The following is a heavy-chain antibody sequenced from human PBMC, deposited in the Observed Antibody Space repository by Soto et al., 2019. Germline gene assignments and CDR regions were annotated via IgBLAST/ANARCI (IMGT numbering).Heavy chain of an antibody. V-gene: IGHV1-8*01. Sequence: QVQLVQSGAEVRKPGASVRVSCKATGYSFTRHDINWLRQAAGQGLEWMGWMNPNSGNAVYAQKFQGRVTMTRNTSITPAYIEVTSLKSEDTAVYFCARGAYNAYSHWFDPWGQGTLVTVSS. D-gene: IGHD1-1*01. CDR3: ARGAYNAYSHWFDP. J-gene: IGHJ5*02. CDR2: MNPNSGNA. CDR1: GYSFTRHD.